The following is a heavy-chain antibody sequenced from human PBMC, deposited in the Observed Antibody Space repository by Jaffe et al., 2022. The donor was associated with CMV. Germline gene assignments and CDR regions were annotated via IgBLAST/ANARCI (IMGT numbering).Heavy chain of an antibody. J-gene: IGHJ3*02. CDR2: TWYDGSNK. V-gene: IGHV3-33*08. CDR1: GFTFSSYG. CDR3: ARVGPRGAFDI. Sequence: QVQLVESGGGVVQPGRSLRLSCAASGFTFSSYGMHWVRQAPGKGLEWVAVTWYDGSNKYYADSVKGRFTISRDNSKNTLYLQMNSLRADDTAVYYCARVGPRGAFDIWGQGTMVTVSS.